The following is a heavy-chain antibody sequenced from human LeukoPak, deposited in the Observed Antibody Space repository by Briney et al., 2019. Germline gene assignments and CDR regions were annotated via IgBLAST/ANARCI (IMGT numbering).Heavy chain of an antibody. CDR2: ISSSSSYI. V-gene: IGHV3-21*01. CDR1: GFTFTSYA. Sequence: GGSLRLSCAVSGFTFTSYAMSWVRQAPGKGLEWVSSISSSSSYIYYADSVKGRFTISRDNAKNSLYLQMNSLRAEDTAVYYCARGGYCSGGSCYRGGAFDIWGQGTMVTVSS. J-gene: IGHJ3*02. CDR3: ARGGYCSGGSCYRGGAFDI. D-gene: IGHD2-15*01.